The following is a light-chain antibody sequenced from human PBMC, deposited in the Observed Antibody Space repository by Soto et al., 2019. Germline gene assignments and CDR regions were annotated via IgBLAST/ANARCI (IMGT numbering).Light chain of an antibody. CDR2: GIS. CDR1: QSISNY. CDR3: QQSYRIPRT. Sequence: DIPLTQSPSSLSASVEDRVTISCRASQSISNYLNWYQQKPGKAPKLLIYGISTLQKGVPSRFSGSGSGTDFILTINSLQPEDFATYYCQQSYRIPRTFGQGTRLEIK. V-gene: IGKV1-39*01. J-gene: IGKJ5*01.